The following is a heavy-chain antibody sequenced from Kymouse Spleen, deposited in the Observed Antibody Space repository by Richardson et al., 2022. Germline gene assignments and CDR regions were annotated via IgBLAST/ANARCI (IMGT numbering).Heavy chain of an antibody. CDR2: ISYDGSNK. CDR3: AKEIGFGTTRYYGMDV. V-gene: IGHV3-30*18. D-gene: IGHD1-7*01. J-gene: IGHJ6*02. Sequence: QVQLVESGGGVVQPGRSLRLSCAASGFTFSSYGMHWVRQAPGKGLEWVAVISYDGSNKYYADSVKGRFTISRDNSKNTLYLQMNSLRAEDTAVYYCAKEIGFGTTRYYGMDVWGQGTTVTVSS. CDR1: GFTFSSYG.